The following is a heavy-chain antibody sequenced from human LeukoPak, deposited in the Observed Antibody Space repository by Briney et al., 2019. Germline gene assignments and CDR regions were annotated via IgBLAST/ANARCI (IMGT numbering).Heavy chain of an antibody. CDR1: GGSISSYY. Sequence: SETLSLTCTASGGSISSYYCSWIRQRPGKGLEWIGYIYYSVSTNYNPSLKSRVTISVDTSKNQFSLKLSSVTAADTAVYYCARYSSGWPNPADLDYWGQGTLVTVSS. CDR2: IYYSVST. V-gene: IGHV4-59*12. J-gene: IGHJ4*02. CDR3: ARYSSGWPNPADLDY. D-gene: IGHD6-19*01.